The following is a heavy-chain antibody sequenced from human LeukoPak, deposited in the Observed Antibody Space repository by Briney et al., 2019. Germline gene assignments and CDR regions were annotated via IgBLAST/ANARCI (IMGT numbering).Heavy chain of an antibody. D-gene: IGHD3-16*01. CDR2: IYSGGST. CDR3: ARVGEEGDYFDY. J-gene: IGHJ4*02. V-gene: IGHV3-53*01. Sequence: PGGSLRLSCAASGFTFSDYYMSWVRQAPGKGLEWVSVIYSGGSTYYADSVKGRFTISRDNSKNTLYLQMNSLRAEDTAVYYCARVGEEGDYFDYWGQGTLVTVSS. CDR1: GFTFSDYY.